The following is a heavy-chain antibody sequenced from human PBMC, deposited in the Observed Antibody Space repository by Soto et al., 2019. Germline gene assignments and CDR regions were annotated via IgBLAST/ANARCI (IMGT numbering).Heavy chain of an antibody. Sequence: QVQLVQSGAEMKEPGSSVKVSCKTSGGTFSSSAISWLRQAPGQGLEWMGGIIPLFRTPDYAQKFQGRVTMAAEESTSTAYMEMSSLRSEDTAVYYGARENDRLQLGGNYYYILDVWGQGTTITVSS. CDR1: GGTFSSSA. D-gene: IGHD4-4*01. V-gene: IGHV1-69*12. CDR2: IIPLFRTP. J-gene: IGHJ6*02. CDR3: ARENDRLQLGGNYYYILDV.